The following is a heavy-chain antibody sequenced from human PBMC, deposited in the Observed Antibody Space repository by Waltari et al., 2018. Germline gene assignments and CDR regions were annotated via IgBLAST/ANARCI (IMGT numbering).Heavy chain of an antibody. Sequence: EVQLVESGGGLVQPGRSLRLSCAASGFTFDDYAMHWVRPAPGKGLEWVSGISWNSGSIGYADSVKGRFTISRDNAKNALYLQMNSLRAEDTALYYCAKDIRGGYSSSSFDYWGQGTLVTVSS. D-gene: IGHD6-6*01. CDR2: ISWNSGSI. CDR3: AKDIRGGYSSSSFDY. CDR1: GFTFDDYA. V-gene: IGHV3-9*01. J-gene: IGHJ4*02.